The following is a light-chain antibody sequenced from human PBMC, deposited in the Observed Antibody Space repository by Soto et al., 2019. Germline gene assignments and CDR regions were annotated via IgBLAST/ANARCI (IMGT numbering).Light chain of an antibody. CDR3: TSYTTSSTHWV. CDR1: SSDVGGYNY. J-gene: IGLJ3*02. V-gene: IGLV2-14*01. CDR2: EVS. Sequence: QSALTQPASVSGSPGQSITISCTGTSSDVGGYNYVSWYQQHPGKAPKLMIYEVSNRPSGVSNRFSGSKSGNTASLPISGLQAGDGAYYYCTSYTTSSTHWVFGGGTKVPVL.